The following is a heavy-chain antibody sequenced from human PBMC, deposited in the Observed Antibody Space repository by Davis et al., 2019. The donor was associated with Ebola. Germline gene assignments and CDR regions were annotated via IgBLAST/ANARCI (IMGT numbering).Heavy chain of an antibody. CDR2: INSDGSST. J-gene: IGHJ4*02. V-gene: IGHV3-74*01. CDR3: ARSRWQEGYFDY. CDR1: GFTFSSYS. Sequence: HTGGSLRLSCAASGFTFSSYSMNWVRQAPGKGLVWVSRINSDGSSTSYADSVKGRFTISRDNAKNTLYLQMNSLRAEDTAVYYCARSRWQEGYFDYWGQGTLVTVSS. D-gene: IGHD5-24*01.